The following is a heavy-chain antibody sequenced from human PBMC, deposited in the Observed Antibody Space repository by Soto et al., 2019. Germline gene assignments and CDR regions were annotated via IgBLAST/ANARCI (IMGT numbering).Heavy chain of an antibody. V-gene: IGHV3-13*01. CDR2: IGTAGDT. J-gene: IGHJ4*02. CDR1: GFTFSSYD. D-gene: IGHD6-13*01. CDR3: ARGTAAGNGADFDY. Sequence: GGSLRLSCAASGFTFSSYDMHWVRQATGKGLEWVSAIGTAGDTYYPGSVKGRFTISRENAKNSLYLQMNSLRAGDTAVYYCARGTAAGNGADFDYWGQGTLVTVSS.